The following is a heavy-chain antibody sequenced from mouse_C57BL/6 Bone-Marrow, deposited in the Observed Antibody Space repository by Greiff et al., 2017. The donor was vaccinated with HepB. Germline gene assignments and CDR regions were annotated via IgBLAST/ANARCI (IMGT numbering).Heavy chain of an antibody. CDR1: GYTFTSYW. J-gene: IGHJ3*01. V-gene: IGHV1-72*01. CDR3: ARWDYDYERAWFAY. D-gene: IGHD2-4*01. CDR2: IDPNSGGT. Sequence: QVQLQQPGAELVKPGASVKLSCKASGYTFTSYWMHWVKQRPGRGLEWIGRIDPNSGGTKYNEKFKSKATLTVDKPSSTAYMKLSSLTSEDSAVYYCARWDYDYERAWFAYWGQGTLVTVSA.